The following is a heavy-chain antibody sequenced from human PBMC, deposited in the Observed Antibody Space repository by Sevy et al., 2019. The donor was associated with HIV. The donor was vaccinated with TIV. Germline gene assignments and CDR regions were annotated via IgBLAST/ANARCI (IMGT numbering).Heavy chain of an antibody. CDR2: IWFDESNT. J-gene: IGHJ4*01. CDR1: GFTFSTYG. CDR3: ARERRSSGIDY. Sequence: GESLKISCAASGFTFSTYGMHWVRQAPGKGLEWVAVIWFDESNTYYADSVKGRFTISRDIAKNTLHLQMNSLRVDDTAVYYCARERRSSGIDYWGQGTLVTVSS. D-gene: IGHD3-10*01. V-gene: IGHV3-33*01.